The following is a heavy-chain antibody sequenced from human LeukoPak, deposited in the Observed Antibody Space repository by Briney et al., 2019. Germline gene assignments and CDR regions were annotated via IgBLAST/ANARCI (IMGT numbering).Heavy chain of an antibody. CDR2: IYYSGST. CDR1: GGSISSGNYY. D-gene: IGHD3-22*01. J-gene: IGHJ4*02. CDR3: ARARSYYDSSGYPFFDY. V-gene: IGHV4-30-4*08. Sequence: SETLSLTXTVSGGSISSGNYYWSGIGQPPGKGLECIGYIYYSGSTYYNPSLKSRVTISVDTSNNQFSLKLSSVTAADTAVYYCARARSYYDSSGYPFFDYWGQGTLVTVSS.